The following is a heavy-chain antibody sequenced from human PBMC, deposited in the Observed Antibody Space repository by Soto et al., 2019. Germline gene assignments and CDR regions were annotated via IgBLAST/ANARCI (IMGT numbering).Heavy chain of an antibody. J-gene: IGHJ3*02. CDR2: ISSSSSPI. CDR3: ARTNRTLDAFDI. CDR1: GFTFSSND. V-gene: IGHV3-48*01. Sequence: EVQLVESGGGLVQPGGSLRLSCAAAGFTFSSNDMNWVRQAPGKGLEWVSYISSSSSPIYYADSVRGRFTISRDNAKNSLYLQMNSLRAEDTAVYYCARTNRTLDAFDIWGQGTMVTVSP.